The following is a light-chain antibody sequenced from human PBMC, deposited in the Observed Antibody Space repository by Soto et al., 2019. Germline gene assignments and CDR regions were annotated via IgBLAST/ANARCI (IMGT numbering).Light chain of an antibody. V-gene: IGLV2-14*01. CDR2: EVS. CDR3: SSYRTNSTWV. CDR1: SSDVGGYNY. J-gene: IGLJ3*02. Sequence: QSVLTQPASVSGSPGQSITISCTGTSSDVGGYNYVSWYQHLPVKAPKVVIYEVSNRPSGISNRFSGSKSDNTASLTISGLQAEDEADYYCSSYRTNSTWVFGGGTKLTVL.